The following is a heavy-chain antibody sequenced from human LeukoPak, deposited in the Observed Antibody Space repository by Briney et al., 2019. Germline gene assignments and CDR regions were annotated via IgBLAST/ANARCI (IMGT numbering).Heavy chain of an antibody. CDR3: VREYSSSLVDY. V-gene: IGHV1-2*02. D-gene: IGHD6-6*01. Sequence: ASVKVSCKASGYTFTGYYMHWVRQAPGQGLEWMGWINPHSGDTKYAQNFQGRVTMTRDTSINTAYMDLSRLKSDDTAVYYCVREYSSSLVDYWGQGTLVTVSS. CDR1: GYTFTGYY. J-gene: IGHJ4*02. CDR2: INPHSGDT.